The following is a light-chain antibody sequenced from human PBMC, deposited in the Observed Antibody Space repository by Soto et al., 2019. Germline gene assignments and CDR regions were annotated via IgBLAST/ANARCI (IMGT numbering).Light chain of an antibody. CDR1: SSDIGAYNY. Sequence: QSALTQPASVSGSPGQSITISCTGSSSDIGAYNYVSWFQQYPGKAPKLIISEVSNRPSGASNRFSGSKSGTAASLTISGLQTEDEADYFCFSFTPDWTHVFANGTKVTVL. J-gene: IGLJ1*01. CDR3: FSFTPDWTHV. V-gene: IGLV2-14*01. CDR2: EVS.